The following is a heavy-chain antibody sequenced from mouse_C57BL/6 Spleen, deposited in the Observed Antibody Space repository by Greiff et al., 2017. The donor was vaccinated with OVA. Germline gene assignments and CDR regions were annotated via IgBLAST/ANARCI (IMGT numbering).Heavy chain of an antibody. CDR1: GFNIKDDY. CDR2: IDPENGDT. V-gene: IGHV14-4*01. CDR3: TWDYGSSPAWFAY. D-gene: IGHD1-1*01. J-gene: IGHJ3*01. Sequence: EVQLQESGAELVRPGASVKLSCTASGFNIKDDYMHWVKQRPEQGLEWIGWIDPENGDTEYASKFQGKATITADTSSNTAYLQLSSLTSEDTAVYYCTWDYGSSPAWFAYWGQGTLVTVSA.